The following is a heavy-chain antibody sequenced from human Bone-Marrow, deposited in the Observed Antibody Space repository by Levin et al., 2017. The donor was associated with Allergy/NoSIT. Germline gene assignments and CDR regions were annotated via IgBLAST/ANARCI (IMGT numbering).Heavy chain of an antibody. CDR1: GYTFTGYY. D-gene: IGHD2-21*02. Sequence: GESLKISCKASGYTFTGYYMHWVRQAPGQGLEWMGRINPNSGGTNYAQKFQGRVTMTRDTSISTAYMELSRLRSDDTAVYYCARDYCGGDCHPDYWGQGTLVTVSS. J-gene: IGHJ4*02. CDR3: ARDYCGGDCHPDY. V-gene: IGHV1-2*06. CDR2: INPNSGGT.